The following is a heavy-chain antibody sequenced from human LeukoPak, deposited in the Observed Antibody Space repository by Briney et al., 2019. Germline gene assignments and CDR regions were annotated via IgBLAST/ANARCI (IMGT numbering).Heavy chain of an antibody. J-gene: IGHJ4*02. Sequence: GGSLRLSCAASGFTFSSYAMSWVRQAPGKGLEWVSGISDSGVRTYYADSVKGRFTISRDNSKNTLYLQMNSLTAEDTAVYYCAKDRSSDVPHARFDYWGQGTLVTVSS. V-gene: IGHV3-23*01. CDR2: ISDSGVRT. CDR1: GFTFSSYA. D-gene: IGHD2-2*01. CDR3: AKDRSSDVPHARFDY.